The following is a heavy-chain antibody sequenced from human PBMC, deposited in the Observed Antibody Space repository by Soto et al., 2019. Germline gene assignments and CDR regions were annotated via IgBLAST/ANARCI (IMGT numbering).Heavy chain of an antibody. J-gene: IGHJ5*02. CDR2: IRSKAYGGTT. Sequence: GGSLRLSCTASGFTFGDYAMSWFRQAPGKGLEWVGFIRSKAYGGTTEYAASVKGRFTISRDDSKSIAYLQMNSLKTEDTAVYYCTRGGYPPDIVVVVAATRMSWFDPWGQGTLVTVSS. CDR1: GFTFGDYA. D-gene: IGHD2-15*01. V-gene: IGHV3-49*03. CDR3: TRGGYPPDIVVVVAATRMSWFDP.